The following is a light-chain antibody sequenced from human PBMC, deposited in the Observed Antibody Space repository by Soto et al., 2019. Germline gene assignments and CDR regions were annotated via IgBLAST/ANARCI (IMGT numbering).Light chain of an antibody. CDR3: SSYAGNDNYV. J-gene: IGLJ1*01. CDR1: SSDVGGYNF. V-gene: IGLV2-8*01. Sequence: QSALTQPPSASGSPGQSVTISCTGTSSDVGGYNFVSWYQHHPGKAPKLMTYEVSKRPSGVPDRFSGSKSGNTASLTVSGLQAEDEADYYCSSYAGNDNYVFGSGTKLTVL. CDR2: EVS.